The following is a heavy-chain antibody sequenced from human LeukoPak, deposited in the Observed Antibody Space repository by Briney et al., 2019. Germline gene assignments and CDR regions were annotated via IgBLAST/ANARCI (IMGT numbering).Heavy chain of an antibody. CDR3: ASGRCSSTSCQRDNDY. CDR1: GFIFSSYS. D-gene: IGHD2-2*01. CDR2: ISSSSSTI. J-gene: IGHJ4*02. V-gene: IGHV3-48*04. Sequence: GGSLRLSCAASGFIFSSYSMNWVRQAPGKGLEWVSYISSSSSTIYYADSVKGRFTISRDNAKNSLYLQMNSLRAEDTAVYYCASGRCSSTSCQRDNDYWGQGTLVTVSS.